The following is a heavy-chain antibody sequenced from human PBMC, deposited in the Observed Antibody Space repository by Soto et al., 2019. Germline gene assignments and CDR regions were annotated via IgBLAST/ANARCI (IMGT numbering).Heavy chain of an antibody. CDR2: LNPSGGST. V-gene: IGHV1-46*01. D-gene: IGHD2-2*01. Sequence: ASVKVSCKASGYTFTGYWRHWVRQAPGEGLEWMGWLNPSGGSTSYAQKFQGRVTMTRDTSTSTVYMELSSLRSEDTAVYYCARVRPKYSCSRPEAQCSSTRLAAFDNWG. J-gene: IGHJ3*02. CDR1: GYTFTGYW. CDR3: ARVRPKYSCSRPEAQCSSTRLAAFDN.